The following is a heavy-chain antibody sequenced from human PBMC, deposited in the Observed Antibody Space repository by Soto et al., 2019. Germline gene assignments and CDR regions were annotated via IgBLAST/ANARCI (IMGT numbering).Heavy chain of an antibody. V-gene: IGHV3-23*01. CDR3: AKDPSSGFAMENYFDY. CDR2: ISGSSTST. D-gene: IGHD3-10*01. Sequence: EVQPSGSGGGLVQPGGSLRLYCAASGFTFSSYAMSWVRQAPGKGLEWVSAISGSSTSTYYADSVKGRFTISRDNSKNTLYLQMNSLRAEDTAVYYCAKDPSSGFAMENYFDYWGQGTLVTVSS. J-gene: IGHJ4*02. CDR1: GFTFSSYA.